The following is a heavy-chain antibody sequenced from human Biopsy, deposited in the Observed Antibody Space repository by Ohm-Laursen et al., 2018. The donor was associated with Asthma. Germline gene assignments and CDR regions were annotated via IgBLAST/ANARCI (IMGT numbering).Heavy chain of an antibody. D-gene: IGHD6-19*01. Sequence: SLRLSCAASRFTYEMHWVRQAPGKGLEWVAVISYDGSSIYYSDSVKGRFTISRDNSKNTLSLQMNSLTAEDTAVYYCAREGVAGTHIEDWGQGTLVTVSP. CDR2: ISYDGSSI. CDR1: RFTYE. CDR3: AREGVAGTHIED. J-gene: IGHJ4*02. V-gene: IGHV3-30-3*01.